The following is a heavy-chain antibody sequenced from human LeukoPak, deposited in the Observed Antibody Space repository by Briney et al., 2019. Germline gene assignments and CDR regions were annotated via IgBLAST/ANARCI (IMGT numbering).Heavy chain of an antibody. CDR2: IYYSGST. J-gene: IGHJ4*02. CDR1: GGSISSGDYY. Sequence: SETLSLTCTVSGGSISSGDYYWSWIRQPPGKGLEWIGYIYYSGSTYYNPSLKSRVTISADTSKNQFSLKLSSVTAADMAVYYCARDSGYSYGPFDYWGQGTLVTVSS. CDR3: ARDSGYSYGPFDY. D-gene: IGHD5-18*01. V-gene: IGHV4-30-4*01.